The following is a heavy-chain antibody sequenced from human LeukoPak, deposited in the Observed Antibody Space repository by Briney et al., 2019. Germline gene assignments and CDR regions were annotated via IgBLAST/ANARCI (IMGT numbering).Heavy chain of an antibody. CDR2: ISYDGSNK. CDR1: GFTFSSYA. J-gene: IGHJ6*02. Sequence: GGSLRLSCAASGFTFSSYAMSWVRQAPGKGLEWVAVISYDGSNKYYADSVKGRFTISRDNSKNTLYLQMNSLRAEDTAVYYCARDTGSSSWYYYYYGMDVWGQGTTVTVSS. CDR3: ARDTGSSSWYYYYYGMDV. V-gene: IGHV3-30-3*01. D-gene: IGHD6-13*01.